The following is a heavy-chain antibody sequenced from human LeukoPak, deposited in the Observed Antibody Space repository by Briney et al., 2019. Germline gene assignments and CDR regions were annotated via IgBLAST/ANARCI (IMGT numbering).Heavy chain of an antibody. CDR3: ARGRTTDYFDY. V-gene: IGHV1-18*04. J-gene: IGHJ4*02. D-gene: IGHD2-2*01. CDR1: GYTFTSYA. Sequence: ASVKVSCKASGYTFTSYAMHWVRQAPGQGLEWMGWISAYNGNTNYAQKLQGRVTMTTDTSTSTAYMELRSLRSDDTAVYYCARGRTTDYFDYWGQGTLVTVSS. CDR2: ISAYNGNT.